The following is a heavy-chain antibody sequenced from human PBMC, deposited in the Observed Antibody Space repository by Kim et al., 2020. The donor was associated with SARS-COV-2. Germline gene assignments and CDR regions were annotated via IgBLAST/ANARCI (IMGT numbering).Heavy chain of an antibody. V-gene: IGHV4-39*07. CDR2: ISYGGST. Sequence: SETLSLTCAVSGGSISGSTYYWGWIRQPPGKGLEWIGTISYGGSTYYNPSLQIRVTISVYTSKNQFSLKLVIVTAADTAVYYCARDGRPYYYDSSGYWGTFDIWGQGTMVTVSS. CDR3: ARDGRPYYYDSSGYWGTFDI. J-gene: IGHJ3*02. CDR1: GGSISGSTYY. D-gene: IGHD3-22*01.